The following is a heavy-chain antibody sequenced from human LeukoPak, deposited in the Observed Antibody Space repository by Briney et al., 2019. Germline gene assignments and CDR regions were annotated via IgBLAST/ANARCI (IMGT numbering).Heavy chain of an antibody. D-gene: IGHD3-3*01. CDR1: GYTFTSYD. J-gene: IGHJ6*02. CDR3: ARALWSGYYIYYYYGMDV. CDR2: MNPNSGNT. Sequence: GASVKVSCKASGYTFTSYDTNWVRQATGQGLEWMGWMNPNSGNTGYAQKFQGRVTMTRNTSISTAYMELSSLRSEDTAVYYCARALWSGYYIYYYYGMDVWGQGTTVTVSS. V-gene: IGHV1-8*01.